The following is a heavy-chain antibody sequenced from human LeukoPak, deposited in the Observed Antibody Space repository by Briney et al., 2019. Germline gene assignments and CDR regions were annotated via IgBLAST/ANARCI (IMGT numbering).Heavy chain of an antibody. J-gene: IGHJ5*02. D-gene: IGHD6-13*01. CDR1: GGSVNSVSYY. CDR2: IYYSGNT. Sequence: SETLSLTCTVSGGSVNSVSYYWSWIRQPPGKGLEWIGYIYYSGNTNYNPSLKSRVTMSVDTSKNQFSLKLSSVTAADTAVYYCARDHVQQLAPWGQGTLVTVSS. CDR3: ARDHVQQLAP. V-gene: IGHV4-61*01.